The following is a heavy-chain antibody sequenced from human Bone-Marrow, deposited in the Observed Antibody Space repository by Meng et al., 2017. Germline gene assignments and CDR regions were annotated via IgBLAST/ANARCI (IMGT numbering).Heavy chain of an antibody. V-gene: IGHV1-58*01. CDR2: IVVGSGNT. Sequence: SVKVSCKASGFTFTSSAVQWVRQARGQRLEWIGWIVVGSGNTNYAQKFQERVTITRDMSTSTAYMELSSLRSEDTAVYYCARGHREVGRGNYDILTGYSRYYYYYGMDVWGQGTTVTVSS. CDR3: ARGHREVGRGNYDILTGYSRYYYYYGMDV. D-gene: IGHD3-9*01. J-gene: IGHJ6*02. CDR1: GFTFTSSA.